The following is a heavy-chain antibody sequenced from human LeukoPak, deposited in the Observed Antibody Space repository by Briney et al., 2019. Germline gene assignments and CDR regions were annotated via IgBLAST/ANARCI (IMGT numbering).Heavy chain of an antibody. CDR1: GYTFTDYY. J-gene: IGHJ4*02. CDR3: ARVGYFGSGSYCPY. Sequence: ASVKVSCKASGYTFTDYYIHWVRQAPGQGLEWMGRINPSNGGTNFAQEFQGRVTMTRDTSISTAYMELSRLTSDDTAVYYCARVGYFGSGSYCPYWGQGTLVTVSS. V-gene: IGHV1-2*06. CDR2: INPSNGGT. D-gene: IGHD3-10*01.